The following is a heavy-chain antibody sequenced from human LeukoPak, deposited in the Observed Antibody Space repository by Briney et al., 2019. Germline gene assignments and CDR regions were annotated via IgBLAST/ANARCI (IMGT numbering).Heavy chain of an antibody. CDR3: AKDQGYSGYDPLDY. CDR2: ISYDGSNK. CDR1: GFTFSNFG. V-gene: IGHV3-30*18. Sequence: GGSLRLSCAASGFTFSNFGMYWVRQAPGKGLEWVAVISYDGSNKYHADSVKGRFTISRDNSKNTLYLQMNSLRAEDTAVYYCAKDQGYSGYDPLDYWGQGTLVTVSS. D-gene: IGHD5-12*01. J-gene: IGHJ4*02.